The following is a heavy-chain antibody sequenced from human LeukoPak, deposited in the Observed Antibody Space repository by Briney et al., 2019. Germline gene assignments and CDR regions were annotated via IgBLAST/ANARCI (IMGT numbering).Heavy chain of an antibody. D-gene: IGHD6-19*01. Sequence: GGSLRLSCAASGFTVSSNYMSWVRQAPGKGLEWVSVIYSGGSTYYADSVKGRFTISRDNSKNTLYLQMNSLRAEDTAVYYCARVGQQWLVAGWFDPWGQGTLVTVSS. J-gene: IGHJ5*02. CDR2: IYSGGST. V-gene: IGHV3-66*02. CDR3: ARVGQQWLVAGWFDP. CDR1: GFTVSSNY.